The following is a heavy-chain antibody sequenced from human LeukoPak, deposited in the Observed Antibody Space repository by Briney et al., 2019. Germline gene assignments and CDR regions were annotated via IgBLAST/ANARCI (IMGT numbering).Heavy chain of an antibody. CDR3: ARAFYSSSWYHKEDFFDY. J-gene: IGHJ4*02. CDR2: IYHSGST. V-gene: IGHV4-38-2*02. CDR1: GYSINNGYY. D-gene: IGHD6-13*01. Sequence: SETPSLTCTVSGYSINNGYYWGWIRQPPGKGLEWIGSIYHSGSTYYKPSLQSRVTISVDTSKNQFSLKLSSVTAADTAVYYCARAFYSSSWYHKEDFFDYWGQGTPVTVSS.